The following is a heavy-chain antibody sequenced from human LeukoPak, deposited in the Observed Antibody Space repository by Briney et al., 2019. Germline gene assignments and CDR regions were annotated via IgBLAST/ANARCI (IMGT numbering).Heavy chain of an antibody. D-gene: IGHD2-2*01. CDR3: ARGTPFYQLLTRPRNWFDP. J-gene: IGHJ5*02. V-gene: IGHV1-8*01. CDR1: GYTFTSYD. CDR2: MNPNSGNT. Sequence: GASVKVSCKASGYTFTSYDINWVRQATGQGLEWMGWMNPNSGNTGYAQKFQGRVTMTRNTSISTAYMELSSLRSEDTAVYYCARGTPFYQLLTRPRNWFDPWDQGTLVTVSS.